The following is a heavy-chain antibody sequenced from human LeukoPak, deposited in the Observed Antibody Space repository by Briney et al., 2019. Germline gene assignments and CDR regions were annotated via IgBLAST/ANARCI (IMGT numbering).Heavy chain of an antibody. CDR3: XXHRCSGGSXYSFEYNWFDP. J-gene: IGHJ5*02. V-gene: IGHV4-59*08. CDR1: GGSISGYY. CDR2: XXXXGST. D-gene: IGHD2-15*01. Sequence: PSETLSXTCXVSGGSISGYYWXXXRQPPXXGXXXXXXXXXXGSTNYNXSLKXRVXIXXXXSKNQFSLSLNPVTAADXXXXYCXXHRCSGGSXYSFEYNWFDPWGQGTLVTVSS.